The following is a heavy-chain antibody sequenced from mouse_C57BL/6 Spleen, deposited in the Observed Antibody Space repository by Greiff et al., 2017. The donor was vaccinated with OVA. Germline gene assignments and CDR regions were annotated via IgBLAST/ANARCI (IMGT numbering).Heavy chain of an antibody. J-gene: IGHJ2*01. V-gene: IGHV1-52*01. CDR1: GYTFTSYW. CDR3: ARMVYGSSYDYGC. CDR2: IDPSDSDT. D-gene: IGHD1-1*01. Sequence: QVQLQQPGAELVRPGSSVKLSCKASGYTFTSYWMHWVKQRPIQGLEWIGNIDPSDSDTHYNQQFKDKATLTVDKSSSTAYMQLSSLTSAYSAVYYCARMVYGSSYDYGCGGQGTTLTVSS.